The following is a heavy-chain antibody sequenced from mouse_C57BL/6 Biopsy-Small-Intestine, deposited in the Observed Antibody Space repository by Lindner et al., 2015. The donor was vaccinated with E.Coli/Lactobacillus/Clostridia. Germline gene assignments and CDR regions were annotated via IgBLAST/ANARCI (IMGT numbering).Heavy chain of an antibody. Sequence: VQLQESGPELVKPGASVKISCKASGYTFSNSWMNWVKQRPGKGLEWIGRIYLGDGNTNHNGKFKGKATLTADTSSSTAYMQLSSLTSEDSAVYFCARWGWSPFAYWGQGTLVTVSA. V-gene: IGHV1-82*01. J-gene: IGHJ3*01. CDR2: IYLGDGNT. D-gene: IGHD1-1*02. CDR3: ARWGWSPFAY. CDR1: GYTFSNSW.